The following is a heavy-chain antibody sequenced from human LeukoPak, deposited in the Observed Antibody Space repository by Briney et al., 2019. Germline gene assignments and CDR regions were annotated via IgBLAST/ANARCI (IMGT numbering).Heavy chain of an antibody. V-gene: IGHV4-59*11. CDR1: GGSISSHY. CDR3: PGGVAAAGAGFEP. D-gene: IGHD6-13*01. Sequence: SGPTLVKPSETLSLTCTVSGGSISSHYWSWIRQPPGKGLEWIGYIYYSGSTNYNPSLKSRVTISVDTSKNQFSLKLSSLTAAETAVYYCPGGVAAAGAGFEPWGQGTIVPVSS. CDR2: IYYSGST. J-gene: IGHJ5*02.